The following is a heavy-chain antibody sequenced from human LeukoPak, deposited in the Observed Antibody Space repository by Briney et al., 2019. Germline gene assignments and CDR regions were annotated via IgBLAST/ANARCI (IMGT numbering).Heavy chain of an antibody. J-gene: IGHJ4*02. CDR1: GGSISSSNYY. Sequence: PSETLSLTCTVSGGSISSSNYYWGWIRQPPGRGLEWIGTIYYSGSTYYNPSLKSRVTISVDTSKNQFSLKLSSVTAADTAVYYCARSNPDFDYWGQGTLVTVSS. V-gene: IGHV4-39*01. CDR3: ARSNPDFDY. CDR2: IYYSGST. D-gene: IGHD1-14*01.